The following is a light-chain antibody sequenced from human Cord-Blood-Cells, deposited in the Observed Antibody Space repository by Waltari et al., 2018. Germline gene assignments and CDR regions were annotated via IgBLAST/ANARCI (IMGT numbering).Light chain of an antibody. CDR3: SSYTSSSTVV. V-gene: IGLV2-14*01. J-gene: IGLJ2*01. CDR1: SSAVGGYNS. Sequence: QSALTQPASVSGSPGQSITISCTRTSSAVGGYNSVSWYQQHPGKAPKRRIYDGSNRPSGVSNRFSGSKSGNTDSLTISGLQAEDEADYYCSSYTSSSTVVFGGGTKLTVL. CDR2: DGS.